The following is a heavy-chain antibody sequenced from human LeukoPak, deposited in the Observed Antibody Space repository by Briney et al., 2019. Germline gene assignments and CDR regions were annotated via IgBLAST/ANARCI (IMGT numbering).Heavy chain of an antibody. CDR2: ISTGGGTI. CDR3: ARGKSELDY. CDR1: GFRFSDYY. J-gene: IGHJ4*02. Sequence: GGSLRLSCAASGFRFSDYYMTWIRQAPGKGLEWVSYISTGGGTIYYADSVKGRFTMSRDNAKNSLYLEMNSLRAEDTAVYYCARGKSELDYWGQGTMVTVSS. D-gene: IGHD3-3*01. V-gene: IGHV3-11*01.